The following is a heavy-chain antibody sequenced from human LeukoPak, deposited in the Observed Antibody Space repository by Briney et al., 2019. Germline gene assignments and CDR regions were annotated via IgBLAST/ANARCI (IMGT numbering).Heavy chain of an antibody. CDR3: AISARDGYNSGYFDY. V-gene: IGHV1-69*13. Sequence: SVKVSCKASGGTFSSYAISWVRQAPGQGLEWMGGIIPIFGTANYAQKFQGRVTITADESTSTAYMELSSLRSEDTAVYYCAISARDGYNSGYFDYWGQGTLVTVSS. CDR2: IIPIFGTA. D-gene: IGHD5-24*01. CDR1: GGTFSSYA. J-gene: IGHJ4*02.